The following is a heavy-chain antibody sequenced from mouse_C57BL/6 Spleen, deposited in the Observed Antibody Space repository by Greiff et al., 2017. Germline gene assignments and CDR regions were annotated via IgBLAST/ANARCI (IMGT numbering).Heavy chain of an antibody. V-gene: IGHV5-16*01. CDR1: GFTFSDYY. Sequence: EVKLEESEGGLVQPGSSMKLSCTASGFTFSDYYMAWVRQVPEKGLEWVANINYDGSSTYYLDSLKSRFIISRDNAKNILYLQMSSLKSEDTATYYCARDRGTYWYFDVWGTGTTVTVSS. J-gene: IGHJ1*03. CDR3: ARDRGTYWYFDV. CDR2: INYDGSST. D-gene: IGHD3-1*01.